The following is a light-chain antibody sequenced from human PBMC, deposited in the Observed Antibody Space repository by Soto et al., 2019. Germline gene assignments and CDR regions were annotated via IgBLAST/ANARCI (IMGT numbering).Light chain of an antibody. CDR3: AAWDDSLNGHYV. Sequence: QSVLTQPPSASGTPGQGVTISCSGSSSNFGSNTVNWYQHLPGTAPKLLIYSNYQRPSGVPDRFSGSKSGTSASLVISGLQSEDEADYYCAAWDDSLNGHYVFGTGTKVTVL. V-gene: IGLV1-44*01. J-gene: IGLJ1*01. CDR1: SSNFGSNT. CDR2: SNY.